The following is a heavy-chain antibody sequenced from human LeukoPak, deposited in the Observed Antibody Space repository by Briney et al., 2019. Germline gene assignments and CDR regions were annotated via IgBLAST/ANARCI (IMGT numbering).Heavy chain of an antibody. CDR1: GFTVSSNY. Sequence: GGSLRLSCAASGFTVSSNYMSWVRQAPGKGLEWVSVIYSGGDTYYADSVKGRFTISRDNSKNTLYLQMKSLRAEDTAVYYCARGCSGSHVQLCGMDVWGQGTTVTVSS. J-gene: IGHJ6*02. CDR3: ARGCSGSHVQLCGMDV. V-gene: IGHV3-53*01. CDR2: IYSGGDT. D-gene: IGHD1-26*01.